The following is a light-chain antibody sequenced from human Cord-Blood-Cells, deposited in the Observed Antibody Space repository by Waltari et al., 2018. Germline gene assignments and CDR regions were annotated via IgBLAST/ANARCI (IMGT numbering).Light chain of an antibody. Sequence: QSALTQPASVSGSPGQSLTISCTGTSSDVGSYNLVSWYQQHTGKAPKLMIYEGSKRPSGVSNRFSGSKSGNTASLTISGLQAEDEADYYCCSYAGSSAYVFGTGTKVTVL. CDR1: SSDVGSYNL. CDR2: EGS. V-gene: IGLV2-23*01. CDR3: CSYAGSSAYV. J-gene: IGLJ1*01.